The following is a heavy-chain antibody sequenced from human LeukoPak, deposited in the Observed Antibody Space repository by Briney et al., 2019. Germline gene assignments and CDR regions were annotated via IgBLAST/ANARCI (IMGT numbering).Heavy chain of an antibody. J-gene: IGHJ4*02. CDR2: INHSGST. D-gene: IGHD2-2*02. CDR1: GGSFSGYY. Sequence: KPSETLSLTCAVYGGSFSGYYWSWIRQPPGKGLEWFGEINHSGSTNDHPSLKSRVTISVDTSKNQFSLKLSSVTAADTAVYYCARGGVTYCSSTSCYTFDYWGQGTLVTVSS. V-gene: IGHV4-34*01. CDR3: ARGGVTYCSSTSCYTFDY.